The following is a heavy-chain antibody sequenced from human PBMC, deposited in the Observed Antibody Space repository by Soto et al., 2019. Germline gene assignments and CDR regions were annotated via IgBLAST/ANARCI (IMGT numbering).Heavy chain of an antibody. CDR3: EKVVVGATSHSDFDS. Sequence: ETLCRTGAVSGGSIANNNYFWGWVRQPPGKGLEWIGSAAYSGGTYKNPSLKSRVTVSVDTSKNQFSLKLTSVTAADTAVYYCEKVVVGATSHSDFDSWGQGTLVTVYS. CDR1: GGSIANNNYF. CDR2: AAYSGGT. V-gene: IGHV4-39*01. D-gene: IGHD2-15*01. J-gene: IGHJ4*02.